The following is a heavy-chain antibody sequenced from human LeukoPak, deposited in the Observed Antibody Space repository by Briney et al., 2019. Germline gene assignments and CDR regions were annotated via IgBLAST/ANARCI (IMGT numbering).Heavy chain of an antibody. CDR1: GFTFSNYG. CDR2: IWYDGSNK. CDR3: ARDLEHNYYGSGSYYPGY. D-gene: IGHD3-10*01. Sequence: GGSLRLSCAASGFTFSNYGMHWVRQAPGKGLEWVAVIWYDGSNKYYADSVKGRFTISRDNSKNTLYLQMNSLRAEDTAVYYCARDLEHNYYGSGSYYPGYWGQGTLVTVSS. V-gene: IGHV3-33*01. J-gene: IGHJ4*02.